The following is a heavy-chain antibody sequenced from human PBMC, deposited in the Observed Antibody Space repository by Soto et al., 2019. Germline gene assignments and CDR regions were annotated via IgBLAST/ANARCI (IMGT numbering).Heavy chain of an antibody. CDR3: AKSPYSSSWYYFDY. V-gene: IGHV3-23*01. J-gene: IGHJ4*02. CDR2: ISDSGGST. CDR1: EFSFSRYA. Sequence: GGSPKLSCAASEFSFSRYALTWVRQAPGKGLKWVSGISDSGGSTYYADSVKGRFIVSRDNSKNTLYLQMDSLSVDDTAVYFCAKSPYSSSWYYFDYWGQGTLVTVSS. D-gene: IGHD6-13*01.